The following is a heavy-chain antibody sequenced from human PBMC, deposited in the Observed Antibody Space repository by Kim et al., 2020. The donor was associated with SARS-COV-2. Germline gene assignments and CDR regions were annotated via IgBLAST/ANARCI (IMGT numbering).Heavy chain of an antibody. J-gene: IGHJ4*02. Sequence: GGSLRLSCAASGFTVSSNYMSWVRQAPGKGLEWVSVIYSGGSTYYADSVKGRFTISRDNSKNTLYLQMNSLRAEDTAVYYCARAPGVAAAGTPHPHFDYWGQGTLVTVSS. CDR1: GFTVSSNY. CDR2: IYSGGST. D-gene: IGHD6-13*01. V-gene: IGHV3-53*01. CDR3: ARAPGVAAAGTPHPHFDY.